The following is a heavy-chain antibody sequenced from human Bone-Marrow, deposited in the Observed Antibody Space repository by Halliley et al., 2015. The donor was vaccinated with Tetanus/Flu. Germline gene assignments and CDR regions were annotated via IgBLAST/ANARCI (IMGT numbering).Heavy chain of an antibody. CDR3: ARIRRGFSYGYGGYFDY. CDR2: INEGGRT. Sequence: GEINEGGRTDYNPSLTGRLIISVDPSKAQFSLRLASLTAADTGVYYCARIRRGFSYGYGGYFDYWGQGALVTVSP. J-gene: IGHJ4*02. D-gene: IGHD5-18*01. V-gene: IGHV4-34*01.